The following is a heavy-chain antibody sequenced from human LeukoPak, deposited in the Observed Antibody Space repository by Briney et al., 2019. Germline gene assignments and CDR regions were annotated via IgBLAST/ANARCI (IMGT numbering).Heavy chain of an antibody. CDR2: INPSGGST. V-gene: IGHV1-46*01. Sequence: GASVKVSCKASGYTFISYYMYWVRQAPGQGLEWMGIINPSGGSTSYAQNFQGRVTMTSDTSTSTVYMELSRLRSDDTAVYYCARAYYYDSSGYYPGGDYWGQGTLVTVSS. CDR3: ARAYYYDSSGYYPGGDY. CDR1: GYTFISYY. J-gene: IGHJ4*02. D-gene: IGHD3-22*01.